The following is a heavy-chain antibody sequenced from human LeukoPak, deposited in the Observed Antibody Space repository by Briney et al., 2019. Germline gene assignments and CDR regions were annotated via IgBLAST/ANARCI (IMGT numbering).Heavy chain of an antibody. V-gene: IGHV1-2*02. D-gene: IGHD6-19*01. Sequence: ASVKVSCKASGYTFTYYYMHWVRQAPGQGLEWMGWINPNSGGTNYAQKFQGRVTMTRDTSISTAYMELSRLRSDDTAVYYCARDIAVASGYYFDYWGQGTLVTVSS. J-gene: IGHJ4*02. CDR2: INPNSGGT. CDR1: GYTFTYYY. CDR3: ARDIAVASGYYFDY.